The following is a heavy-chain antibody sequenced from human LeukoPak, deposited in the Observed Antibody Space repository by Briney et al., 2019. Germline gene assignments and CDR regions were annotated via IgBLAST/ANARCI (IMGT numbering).Heavy chain of an antibody. J-gene: IGHJ6*02. CDR1: GFTFSSYW. Sequence: GSLRLSCAASGFTFSSYWMHWVRQAPGKGLVWVSRINSDGSSTSYADSVKGRFTISRDNAKNTLYLQMNSLRAEDTAVYYCARVSSGWRTLYYYYGMDVWGQGTTVTVSS. CDR2: INSDGSST. CDR3: ARVSSGWRTLYYYYGMDV. D-gene: IGHD6-19*01. V-gene: IGHV3-74*01.